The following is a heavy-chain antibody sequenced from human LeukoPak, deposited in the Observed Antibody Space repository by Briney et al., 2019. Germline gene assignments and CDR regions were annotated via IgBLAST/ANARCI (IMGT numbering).Heavy chain of an antibody. CDR1: GYSFTNYW. D-gene: IGHD6-19*01. Sequence: GESLKISCKGSGYSFTNYWIAWVRQMPGKGLEWMGIIYPGDSDTRYSPSFQGQVTISVDKSISTAYPQWSSLKASDTAMYYCARHNDQSVAGDWGQGTLVTVSS. V-gene: IGHV5-51*01. CDR2: IYPGDSDT. J-gene: IGHJ4*02. CDR3: ARHNDQSVAGD.